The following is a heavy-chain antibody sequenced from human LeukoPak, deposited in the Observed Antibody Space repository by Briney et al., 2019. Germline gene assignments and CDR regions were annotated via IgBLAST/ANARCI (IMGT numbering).Heavy chain of an antibody. CDR2: INAGNGNT. J-gene: IGHJ4*02. CDR1: GYTLTSYA. V-gene: IGHV1-3*01. D-gene: IGHD3-10*01. Sequence: ASVNVSCKASGYTLTSYAMHWVRQAPGKSLEWMGWINAGNGNTKYSQKFQGRVTITRDASASTAYMELSSLRSEDMAVYYCALQGVRGVSYYFDYWGQGTLVTVSS. CDR3: ALQGVRGVSYYFDY.